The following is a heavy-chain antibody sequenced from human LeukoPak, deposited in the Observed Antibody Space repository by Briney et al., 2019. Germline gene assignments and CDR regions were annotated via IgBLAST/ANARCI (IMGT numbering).Heavy chain of an antibody. Sequence: SETLSLTRTVSGGSISSGGYYWSWIRQHPGKGLEWIGYIYYSGSTYYNPSLKSRVTISVDTSKNQFSLKLSSVTAADTAVYYCARGGGPPPQNRAFDIWGQGTMVTVSS. CDR1: GGSISSGGYY. CDR2: IYYSGST. J-gene: IGHJ3*02. D-gene: IGHD3-16*01. CDR3: ARGGGPPPQNRAFDI. V-gene: IGHV4-31*03.